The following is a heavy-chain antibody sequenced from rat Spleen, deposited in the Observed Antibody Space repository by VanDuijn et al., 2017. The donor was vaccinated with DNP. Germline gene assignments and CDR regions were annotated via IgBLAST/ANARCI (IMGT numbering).Heavy chain of an antibody. J-gene: IGHJ2*01. Sequence: EVQLVESGGDLVQPGRSLKLSCAASGFTFSDYHMAWVRQAPKKGLEWVATISYDGSRTYYRDSVKGRFTISRDNAKSTLYLQMDSLRSEDTATYYCARHNSGWGQGVMVTVSS. CDR2: ISYDGSRT. CDR1: GFTFSDYH. D-gene: IGHD4-3*01. CDR3: ARHNSG. V-gene: IGHV5S10*01.